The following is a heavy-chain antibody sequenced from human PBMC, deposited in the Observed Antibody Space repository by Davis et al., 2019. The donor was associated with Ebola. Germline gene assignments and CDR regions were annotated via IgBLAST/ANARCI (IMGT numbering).Heavy chain of an antibody. CDR1: GYTLTELS. J-gene: IGHJ5*02. D-gene: IGHD6-13*01. V-gene: IGHV1-24*01. CDR3: ASEEAAAGNNWFDP. CDR2: FDPEDGET. Sequence: ASVKVSCKVSGYTLTELSMHWVRQAPGKGLEWMGGFDPEDGETIYAQKFQGRVTMPEDTSTDTAYMELSSLRSEDTAVYYCASEEAAAGNNWFDPWGQGTLVTVSS.